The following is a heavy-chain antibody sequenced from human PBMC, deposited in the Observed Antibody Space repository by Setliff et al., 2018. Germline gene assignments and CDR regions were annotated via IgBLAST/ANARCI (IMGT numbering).Heavy chain of an antibody. CDR1: GGSFSGYY. D-gene: IGHD2-21*02. Sequence: SETLSLTCAVYGGSFSGYYWSWIRQPPGKGLEWIGEINHSGSTNYNPSLKSRVTISVDTSKNQFSLKLSSVAAADTAVYYCARGFDVCGGGACYTDGPYYFDYWGLGTLVTAPQ. CDR2: INHSGST. CDR3: ARGFDVCGGGACYTDGPYYFDY. J-gene: IGHJ4*02. V-gene: IGHV4-34*01.